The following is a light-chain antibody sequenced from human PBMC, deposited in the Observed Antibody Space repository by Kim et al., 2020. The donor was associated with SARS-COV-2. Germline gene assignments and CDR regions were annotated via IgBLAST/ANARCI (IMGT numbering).Light chain of an antibody. Sequence: QSALTQPASVSGSPGQSITITCTRTSSDVGGYNYVPWYQQHPGKAPKLMIYDVSNRPSGVSNRFSGSKSGNTASLPISGLQAEGEADYYCCSYTSSSTVVFGGGTQLTVL. CDR1: SSDVGGYNY. J-gene: IGLJ2*01. V-gene: IGLV2-14*03. CDR2: DVS. CDR3: CSYTSSSTVV.